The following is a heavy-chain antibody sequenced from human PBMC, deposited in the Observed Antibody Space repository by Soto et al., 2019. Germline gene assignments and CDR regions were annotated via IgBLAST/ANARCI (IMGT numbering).Heavy chain of an antibody. J-gene: IGHJ4*02. D-gene: IGHD2-21*01. CDR2: MSYDGTTK. V-gene: IGHV3-30-3*01. Sequence: QVQLVESGGGVVQPGRSLRLSCAASGFIFSNYVMYWVGQAPGKGLEWVAFMSYDGTTKYYADSVKGRFTISRDNSKNTLYLLMNNLRPEDTGVYYCAREVLWSRYFDYWGQGTLVTVSS. CDR3: AREVLWSRYFDY. CDR1: GFIFSNYV.